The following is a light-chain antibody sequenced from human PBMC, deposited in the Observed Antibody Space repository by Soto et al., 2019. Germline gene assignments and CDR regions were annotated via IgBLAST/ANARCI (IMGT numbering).Light chain of an antibody. Sequence: QSALTQPASVSGSPGQSITISCTGTSSDVGGYNYVSWYQQHPGKAPKLMIYEVSNRPSGVSTRFSGSKSGNTASLTISGLQAEDEADYYCSSFTRINTWVFGGGTKLTVL. V-gene: IGLV2-14*01. J-gene: IGLJ3*02. CDR3: SSFTRINTWV. CDR2: EVS. CDR1: SSDVGGYNY.